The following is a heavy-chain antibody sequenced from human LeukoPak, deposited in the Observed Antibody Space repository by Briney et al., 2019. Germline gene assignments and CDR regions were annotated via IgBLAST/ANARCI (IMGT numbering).Heavy chain of an antibody. J-gene: IGHJ4*02. CDR3: ARGRGSSGWYGGDY. V-gene: IGHV1-8*02. CDR2: MNPNSGNT. Sequence: GASVKVSCKASGYTFTSYDINWVRQATGQGLEWMGWMNPNSGNTGYAQKFQGRVTMTRNTSISTAYMELSSLRSEDTAVYYCARGRGSSGWYGGDYWGQGTLVTVSS. D-gene: IGHD6-19*01. CDR1: GYTFTSYD.